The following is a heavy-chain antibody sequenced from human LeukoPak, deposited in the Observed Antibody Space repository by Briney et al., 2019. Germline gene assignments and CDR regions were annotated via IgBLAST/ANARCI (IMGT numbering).Heavy chain of an antibody. CDR3: ARAGILGATGSAY. Sequence: SVKVSCKASGGTFSSYAISWVRQAPGQGLEWMGGIIPIFCTANLAQNFQGRVTIQTDESTCTAYTELSSLRPEDTAVYYCARAGILGATGSAYWGQGALVTVSS. CDR2: IIPIFCTA. CDR1: GGTFSSYA. D-gene: IGHD1-26*01. V-gene: IGHV1-69*05. J-gene: IGHJ4*02.